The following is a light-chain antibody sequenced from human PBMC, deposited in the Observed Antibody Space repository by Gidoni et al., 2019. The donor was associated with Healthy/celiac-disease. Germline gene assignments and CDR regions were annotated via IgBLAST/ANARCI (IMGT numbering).Light chain of an antibody. J-gene: IGKJ1*01. CDR2: GAS. CDR1: QSVSSSY. CDR3: QQYGSSPKT. Sequence: ELLLTQSPCTLSLSPGERATLSCRAIQSVSSSYLAWYQHKPGQAPRLLIYGASSRATGIPDRFSGSGSGTDFTLTISRLEPEDFAVYYCQQYGSSPKTFGQGTKVEIK. V-gene: IGKV3-20*01.